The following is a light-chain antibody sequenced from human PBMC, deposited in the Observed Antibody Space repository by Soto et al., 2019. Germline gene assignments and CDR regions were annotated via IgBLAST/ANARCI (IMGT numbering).Light chain of an antibody. Sequence: EIVLTQSPATLSLSPGERATLSCGASQSVSRNYVAWYQQKPGLAPRLVMFAASTRATGIPDRFSGSLSGTYFTLTISRLEPEDFAVYFCQQYDRSPFTFGPGTKVDI. J-gene: IGKJ3*01. V-gene: IGKV3D-20*01. CDR2: AAS. CDR1: QSVSRNY. CDR3: QQYDRSPFT.